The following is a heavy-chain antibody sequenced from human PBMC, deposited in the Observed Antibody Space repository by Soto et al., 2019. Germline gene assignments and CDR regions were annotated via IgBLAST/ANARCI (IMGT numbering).Heavy chain of an antibody. D-gene: IGHD3-22*01. CDR3: AKTYDGSGQPSHWLDP. CDR1: GYTFTDYY. CDR2: INPRSGGT. V-gene: IGHV1-2*06. Sequence: ASVKVSCKASGYTFTDYYIDWVRQAPGQGLGWMGRINPRSGGTNYAQRFQGRVTMTRDTSITTAYMDLSRLTSDDTATYYCAKTYDGSGQPSHWLDPWGQGTQVTVSS. J-gene: IGHJ5*02.